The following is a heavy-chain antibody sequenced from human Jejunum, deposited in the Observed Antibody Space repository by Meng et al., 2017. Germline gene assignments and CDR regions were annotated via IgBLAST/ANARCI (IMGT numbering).Heavy chain of an antibody. Sequence: QVQLQELGPGLVKPSPTLALPCTFSGDSSSSVEYFWSSIRQRPGKGLEWIGYMDYRGSTFYNPSLKSRVTISVDTSKNQFSLKLSSVTAADTAVYFCARGELLWDYWGQGTLVTVSS. CDR2: MDYRGST. J-gene: IGHJ4*02. D-gene: IGHD2-2*01. CDR1: GDSSSSVEYF. V-gene: IGHV4-30-4*01. CDR3: ARGELLWDY.